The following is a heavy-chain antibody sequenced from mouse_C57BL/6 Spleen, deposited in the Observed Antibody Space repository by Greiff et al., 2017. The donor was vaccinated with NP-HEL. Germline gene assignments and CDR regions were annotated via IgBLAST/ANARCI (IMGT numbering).Heavy chain of an antibody. CDR3: ARPIYYYGSSYDWYFDV. V-gene: IGHV1-18*01. CDR1: GYTFTDYN. J-gene: IGHJ1*03. CDR2: INPNNGGT. Sequence: VQLQQSGPELVKPGASVKIPCKASGYTFTDYNMDWVKQSHGKSLEWIGDINPNNGGTIYNQKFKGKATLTVDKSSSTAYMELRSLTSEDTAVYYCARPIYYYGSSYDWYFDVWGTGTTVTVSS. D-gene: IGHD1-1*01.